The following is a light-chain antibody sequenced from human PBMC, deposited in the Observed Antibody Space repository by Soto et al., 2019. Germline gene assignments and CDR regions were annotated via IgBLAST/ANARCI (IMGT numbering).Light chain of an antibody. CDR3: QKYNNWPRAT. J-gene: IGKJ4*01. CDR1: QSISSN. CDR2: RAS. V-gene: IGKV3-15*01. Sequence: VLTQSPATLSLSPGERATLSCRASQSISSNLAWYQQKLGQAPRLFIFRASSRATGVPDRFSGSGSGTEFNMTISRLQSEDFAVYYCQKYNNWPRATFGGGTKVDIK.